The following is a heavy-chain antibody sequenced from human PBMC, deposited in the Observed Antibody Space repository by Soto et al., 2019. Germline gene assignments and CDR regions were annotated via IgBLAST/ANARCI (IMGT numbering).Heavy chain of an antibody. CDR2: ISDAGVT. J-gene: IGHJ4*02. CDR1: GFTLSSHW. Sequence: EVQLVESGGGLVQPGGSLRLSCVASGFTLSSHWMHWVHQAPGKGLVWVSRISDAGVTAYADSVRGRFTISRDNAKNTLYLEMNSLRAEDTAVYYCIRSSGWPDFWGQGTLVTVSS. D-gene: IGHD6-19*01. V-gene: IGHV3-74*01. CDR3: IRSSGWPDF.